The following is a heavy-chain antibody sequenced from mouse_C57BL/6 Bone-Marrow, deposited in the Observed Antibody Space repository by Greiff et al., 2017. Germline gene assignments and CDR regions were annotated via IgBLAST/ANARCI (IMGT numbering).Heavy chain of an antibody. Sequence: EVQGVESGGGLVKPGGFLKLSCGASGFTFSSYAMSWVRQTPEKRLEWVATISDGGSYTYYPDNVKGRFTISRDNAKNNLYLQMSHLKSEDTAMYYCAYYYGSSYDAMDYWGQGTSVTVSS. CDR3: AYYYGSSYDAMDY. J-gene: IGHJ4*01. D-gene: IGHD1-1*01. CDR2: ISDGGSYT. V-gene: IGHV5-4*01. CDR1: GFTFSSYA.